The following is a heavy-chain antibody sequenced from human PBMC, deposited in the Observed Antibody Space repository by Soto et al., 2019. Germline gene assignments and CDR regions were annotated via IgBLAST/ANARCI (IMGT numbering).Heavy chain of an antibody. D-gene: IGHD2-2*02. J-gene: IGHJ1*01. CDR3: VRGQSVLYLHL. Sequence: ASVKVSCKSPGYTFTDFDIQWARQAPGQGLEWVGWINPKNGGINYAQKFQGRVTMTRDRSVNTSYMDLNRLNFDDSAIYYCVRGQSVLYLHLWGRGTQVTVSS. CDR2: INPKNGGI. V-gene: IGHV1-2*02. CDR1: GYTFTDFD.